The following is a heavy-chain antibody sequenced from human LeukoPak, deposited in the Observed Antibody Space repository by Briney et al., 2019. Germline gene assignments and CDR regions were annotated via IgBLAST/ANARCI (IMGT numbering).Heavy chain of an antibody. J-gene: IGHJ4*02. V-gene: IGHV4-31*03. CDR3: ARSYYDYVWGRYYNGYYFDY. Sequence: SQTLSLTCTVSGGSISSGGYYWSWIRQHPGKGLEWIGYTYYSGSTYYNPSLKSRVTISVDTSKNQFSLKLSSVTAADTAVYYCARSYYDYVWGRYYNGYYFDYWGQGTLVTVSS. CDR1: GGSISSGGYY. D-gene: IGHD3-16*01. CDR2: TYYSGST.